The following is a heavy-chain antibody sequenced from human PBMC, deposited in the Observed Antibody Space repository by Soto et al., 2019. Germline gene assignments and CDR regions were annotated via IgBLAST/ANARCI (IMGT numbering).Heavy chain of an antibody. CDR1: GFTFSSYA. J-gene: IGHJ4*02. V-gene: IGHV3-23*01. D-gene: IGHD3-9*01. CDR3: AKDREYYDILTGDYRPPQLYYLDY. CDR2: ISGSGGST. Sequence: EVQLLESGGGLVQPGGSLRLSCAASGFTFSSYAMSWVRQAPGKGLEWVSAISGSGGSTYYADSGKGRFTISRDNSKNTLYLQMNSLRAEDTAVYYCAKDREYYDILTGDYRPPQLYYLDYWGQGTLVTVSS.